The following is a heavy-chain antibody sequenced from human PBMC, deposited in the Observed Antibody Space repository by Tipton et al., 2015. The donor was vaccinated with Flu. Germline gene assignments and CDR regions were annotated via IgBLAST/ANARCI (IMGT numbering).Heavy chain of an antibody. CDR1: GYTFTRYY. CDR3: ARVGGENYDILTGHPGYYYYGMDV. D-gene: IGHD3-9*01. V-gene: IGHV1-46*01. J-gene: IGHJ6*02. CDR2: INPSGGSI. Sequence: QLVQSGAEVKSPGASVKLSCKASGYTFTRYYMQWVRQAPGQGLEWMGIINPSGGSITYAQKFQGRVTMTRDTSTSTVYMELSSLRSEDTAVYYCARVGGENYDILTGHPGYYYYGMDVCSQGTTVTVSS.